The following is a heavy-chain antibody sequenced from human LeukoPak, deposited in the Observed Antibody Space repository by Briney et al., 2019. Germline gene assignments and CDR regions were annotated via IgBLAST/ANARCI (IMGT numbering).Heavy chain of an antibody. Sequence: ASVKVSCKASGYTFTSYGISWVRRAPGQGLEWMGWISAYNGNTNYAQKLQGRVTMTTDTSTSTAYMELRSLRSDDTAVYYCARDRVARYYYGSGSYLRVNWFDPWGQGTLVTVSS. CDR1: GYTFTSYG. CDR3: ARDRVARYYYGSGSYLRVNWFDP. D-gene: IGHD3-10*01. V-gene: IGHV1-18*01. CDR2: ISAYNGNT. J-gene: IGHJ5*02.